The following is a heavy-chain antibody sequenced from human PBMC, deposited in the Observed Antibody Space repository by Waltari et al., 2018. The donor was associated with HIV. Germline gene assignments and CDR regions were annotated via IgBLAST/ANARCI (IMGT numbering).Heavy chain of an antibody. CDR1: GFPFSSYE. CDR2: ISSSGSTI. CDR3: ARDWGSGSYR. V-gene: IGHV3-48*03. Sequence: EVQLVESGGGLVQRGGSLRLSCAASGFPFSSYEMNWVRQAPGKGLEWVSYISSSGSTIYYADSVKGRFTISRDNAKNSLYLQMNSLRAEDTAVYYCARDWGSGSYRWGQGTLVTVSS. J-gene: IGHJ4*02. D-gene: IGHD3-10*01.